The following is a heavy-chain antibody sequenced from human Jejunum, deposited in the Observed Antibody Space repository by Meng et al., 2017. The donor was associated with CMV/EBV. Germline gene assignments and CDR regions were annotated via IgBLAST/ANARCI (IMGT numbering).Heavy chain of an antibody. J-gene: IGHJ4*02. D-gene: IGHD2-15*01. CDR3: AHSYCSRGTRYSFYY. CDR1: FSLTTSEVG. Sequence: FSLTTSEVGVGWVRQAPGKALEWLALIYGDDDKRYSPSLQTRLTITKDTSKNQVVLTMINVGPVDTATYYCAHSYCSRGTRYSFYYWGPGTLVTVSS. V-gene: IGHV2-5*02. CDR2: IYGDDDK.